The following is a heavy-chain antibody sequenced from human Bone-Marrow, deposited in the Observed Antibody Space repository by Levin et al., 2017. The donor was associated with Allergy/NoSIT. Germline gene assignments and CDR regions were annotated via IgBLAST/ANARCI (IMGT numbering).Heavy chain of an antibody. Sequence: GGSLRLSCAASGFTFSSYATSWVRQAPGEGLEWVSAISAGGGSTYYADSVKGRFTISRDNSKNTLYLQMNSLRVEDTAVYYCAKADWNDFDYGMDVWGQGTTVTVSS. CDR2: ISAGGGST. D-gene: IGHD1-1*01. CDR1: GFTFSSYA. CDR3: AKADWNDFDYGMDV. V-gene: IGHV3-23*01. J-gene: IGHJ6*02.